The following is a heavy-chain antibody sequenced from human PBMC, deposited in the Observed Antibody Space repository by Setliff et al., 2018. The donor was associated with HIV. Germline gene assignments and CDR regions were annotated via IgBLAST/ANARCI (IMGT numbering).Heavy chain of an antibody. Sequence: GSLGLSCVAAGFTFSNYAMSWVRQPPGKGLEWVSGISGSGSTTLYADSVKGRFTISRDNSKNTVYLQMNSLRAEDTALYYCAKVVSYLYGPRLAFDFWGQGTLVTVSS. CDR2: ISGSGSTT. D-gene: IGHD4-17*01. CDR3: AKVVSYLYGPRLAFDF. CDR1: GFTFSNYA. J-gene: IGHJ4*02. V-gene: IGHV3-23*01.